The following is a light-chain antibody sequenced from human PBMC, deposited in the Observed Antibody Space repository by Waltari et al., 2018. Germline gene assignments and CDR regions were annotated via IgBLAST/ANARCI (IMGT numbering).Light chain of an antibody. CDR3: QQYGSSPPT. J-gene: IGKJ2*01. Sequence: EIVLTQSPGTLSLSPGERATLSCRASQSLSSSYLAWYQHKPGQAPRLLIYGASSRATGIPDRFSGSGSGTDFTLTITSLEPEDFAGYSCQQYGSSPPTFGQGTKLEIK. V-gene: IGKV3-20*01. CDR2: GAS. CDR1: QSLSSSY.